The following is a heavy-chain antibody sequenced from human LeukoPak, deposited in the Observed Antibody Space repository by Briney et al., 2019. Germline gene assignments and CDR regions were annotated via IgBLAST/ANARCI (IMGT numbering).Heavy chain of an antibody. J-gene: IGHJ4*02. V-gene: IGHV3-7*01. Sequence: GGSLRLSCVASGFTFSSYWMSWVRQAPGKGLEWVANINRDGSGTYYGDSVKGRFTISRDNAKKLLYLQMNSLRADDTAVYYCARDNLISAAGSDYWGQGTLVTVSS. CDR1: GFTFSSYW. CDR3: ARDNLISAAGSDY. D-gene: IGHD6-13*01. CDR2: INRDGSGT.